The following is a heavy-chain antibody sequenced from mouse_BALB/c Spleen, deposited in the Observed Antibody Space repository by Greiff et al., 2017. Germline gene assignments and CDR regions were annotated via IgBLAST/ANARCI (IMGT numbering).Heavy chain of an antibody. CDR2: ISSGSSTI. D-gene: IGHD1-1*01. Sequence: EVQVVEFGGGLVQPGGSRKLSCAASGFTFSSFGMHWVRQAPEKGLEWVAYISSGSSTIYYADTVKGRFTISRDNPKNTLFLQMTSLRSEDTAMYYCARSGYYGSSPYYAMDYWGQGTSVTVSS. CDR1: GFTFSSFG. V-gene: IGHV5-17*02. J-gene: IGHJ4*01. CDR3: ARSGYYGSSPYYAMDY.